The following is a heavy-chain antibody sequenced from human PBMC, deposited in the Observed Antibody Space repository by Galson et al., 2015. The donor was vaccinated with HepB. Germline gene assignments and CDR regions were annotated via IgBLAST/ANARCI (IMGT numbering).Heavy chain of an antibody. D-gene: IGHD6-13*01. CDR1: GYTFTSYG. CDR2: ISAYNGNT. V-gene: IGHV1-18*04. Sequence: SVKVSCKASGYTFTSYGISWVRQAPGQGLEWMGWISAYNGNTNYAQKLQGRVTMTTDTSTSTAYMELRSLRSDDTAVYYCASGRTPGIAAAGTFDYWGQGTLVTVSS. J-gene: IGHJ4*02. CDR3: ASGRTPGIAAAGTFDY.